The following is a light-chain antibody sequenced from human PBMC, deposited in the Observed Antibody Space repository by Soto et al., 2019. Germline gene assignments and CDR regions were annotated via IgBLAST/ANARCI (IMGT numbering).Light chain of an antibody. V-gene: IGLV3-1*01. CDR2: QDD. CDR3: QAWDTTTYV. CDR1: KLEKKF. J-gene: IGLJ1*01. Sequence: SHELTQPPSVSVSPGQTATITCSGDKLEKKFVCWYQQRPGQSPVLVIYQDDKRPPGIPERFSGSNSGNTATLTIGGTQAVDEAAYYCQAWDTTTYVFGPGTKVTVL.